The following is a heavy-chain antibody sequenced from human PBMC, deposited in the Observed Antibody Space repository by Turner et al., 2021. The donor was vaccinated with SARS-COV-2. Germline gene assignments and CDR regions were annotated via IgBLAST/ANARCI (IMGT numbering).Heavy chain of an antibody. CDR1: GFTLSSYG. J-gene: IGHJ6*03. D-gene: IGHD2-8*01. Sequence: QLQLIDAGGGVVQPVRSLNLSWSASGFTLSSYGMHWVRQAPGKGLEWVEVIWYDVSNKCYADSVKGRFTISRDNSKNTLYLQMSRLRAEDTAVYYCARDPNAGYYYMDVWGKGTTLTVSS. CDR2: IWYDVSNK. CDR3: ARDPNAGYYYMDV. V-gene: IGHV3-33*01.